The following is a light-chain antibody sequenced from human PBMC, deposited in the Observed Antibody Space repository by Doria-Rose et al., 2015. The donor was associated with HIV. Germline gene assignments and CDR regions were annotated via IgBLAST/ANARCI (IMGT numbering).Light chain of an antibody. J-gene: IGLJ2*01. Sequence: QSVLIQPASVSGSPGQSITISCTGTSSDVGGYNYVSWYQQHPGKAPKLMIYDVSKRPSGVSNRFSGSKSGNTASLTISGLQAEDEADYYCSSYTSSSTLVFGGGTKLTVL. CDR1: SSDVGGYNY. CDR2: DVS. CDR3: SSYTSSSTLV. V-gene: IGLV2-14*01.